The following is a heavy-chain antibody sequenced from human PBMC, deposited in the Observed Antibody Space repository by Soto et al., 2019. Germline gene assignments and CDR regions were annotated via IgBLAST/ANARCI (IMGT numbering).Heavy chain of an antibody. J-gene: IGHJ6*02. CDR2: IYYSGST. CDR3: ARSPNYYDYGFDV. D-gene: IGHD3-10*01. V-gene: IGHV4-61*01. Sequence: ENLPLTYSVSCGTVSSGTYFWSWIRQSPGKRLEWIAHIYYSGSTNYNPSLKSRATISVHTSNSQVSLTLTSVTAADAAVYYCARSPNYYDYGFDVWGQGTTVT. CDR1: CGTVSSGTYF.